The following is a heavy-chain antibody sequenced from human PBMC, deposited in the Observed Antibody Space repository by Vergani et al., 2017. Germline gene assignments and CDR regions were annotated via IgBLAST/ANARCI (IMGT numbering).Heavy chain of an antibody. V-gene: IGHV4-39*07. Sequence: QLQLQESGPGLVKPSETLSLTCTVSGGSISSSSYYWGWIRQPPGKGLEWIGSVYYSGSTYYNPSLKSRVTISVDTSKNQFSLKLSSVTAADTAVYYCARVYITGTFCAFDYWGQGTLVTVSS. CDR3: ARVYITGTFCAFDY. D-gene: IGHD1-20*01. J-gene: IGHJ4*02. CDR2: VYYSGST. CDR1: GGSISSSSYY.